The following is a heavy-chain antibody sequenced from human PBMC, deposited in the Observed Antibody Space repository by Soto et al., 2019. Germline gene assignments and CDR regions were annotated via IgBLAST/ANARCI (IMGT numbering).Heavy chain of an antibody. CDR2: IYYSGST. D-gene: IGHD1-20*01. CDR3: ARQDNWNEEGVSAFDI. Sequence: SETLSLTCTVSGGSISSSSYYWGWIRQPPGKGLEWIGSIYYSGSTYYNPSLKSRVTISVDTSKNQFSLKLSSVTAADTAVYYCARQDNWNEEGVSAFDIWGQGTMVTVSS. J-gene: IGHJ3*02. CDR1: GGSISSSSYY. V-gene: IGHV4-39*01.